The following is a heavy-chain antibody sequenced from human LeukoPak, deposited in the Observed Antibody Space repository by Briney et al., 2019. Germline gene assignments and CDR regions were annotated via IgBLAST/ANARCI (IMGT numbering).Heavy chain of an antibody. D-gene: IGHD2-2*01. Sequence: ASVKVSCKASGYTFTGYYMHWVRQAPGQGLEWMGWINPNSGGTNYAQKFQGWVTMTRDTSISTAYMELSSLRSEDTAVYYCAMGVRVPAIWFDPWGQGTLVTVSS. J-gene: IGHJ5*02. CDR2: INPNSGGT. V-gene: IGHV1-2*04. CDR3: AMGVRVPAIWFDP. CDR1: GYTFTGYY.